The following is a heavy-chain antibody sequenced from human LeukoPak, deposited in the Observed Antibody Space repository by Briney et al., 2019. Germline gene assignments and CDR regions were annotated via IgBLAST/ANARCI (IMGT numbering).Heavy chain of an antibody. CDR3: AGDTYGSDY. D-gene: IGHD3-10*01. CDR2: IFYSGST. J-gene: IGHJ4*02. CDR1: GGSISSGGYY. V-gene: IGHV4-61*08. Sequence: SETLSLTCTVSGGSISSGGYYWNWIRQPPGKGLEWIGYIFYSGSTNYNPSLESRVTISVDTSKNQFSLKLSSVTAADTAVYYCAGDTYGSDYWGQGTLVTVSS.